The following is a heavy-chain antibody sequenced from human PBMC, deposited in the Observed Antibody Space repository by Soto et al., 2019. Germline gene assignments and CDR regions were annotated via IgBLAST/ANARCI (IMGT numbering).Heavy chain of an antibody. CDR2: ISSSSSYT. CDR1: GFIFSDYY. V-gene: IGHV3-11*06. D-gene: IGHD1-7*01. J-gene: IGHJ4*02. Sequence: VQLVESGGGLVKPGGSLRLSCAASGFIFSDYYMSWIRQAPGKGLEWVSYISSSSSYTNYADSVKGRFTISRDNAKNSLYMQMNSLRAEDTAVYYCARVAAGTTEVGDYWGQGTLVTVSS. CDR3: ARVAAGTTEVGDY.